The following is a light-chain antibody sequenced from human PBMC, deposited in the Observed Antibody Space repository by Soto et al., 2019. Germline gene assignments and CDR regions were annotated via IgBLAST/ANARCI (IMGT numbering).Light chain of an antibody. CDR1: QGISTD. J-gene: IGKJ4*01. CDR2: DAS. Sequence: DIQLTQSPSSLSASVGDRLIITCRASQGISTDLAWHQQKPGEAPKLLIYDASTLQSGIPARFSGSGSGTDFTLTISSLQPEDFATYYCQQRDSYPLTFGRGTKVEIK. CDR3: QQRDSYPLT. V-gene: IGKV1-9*01.